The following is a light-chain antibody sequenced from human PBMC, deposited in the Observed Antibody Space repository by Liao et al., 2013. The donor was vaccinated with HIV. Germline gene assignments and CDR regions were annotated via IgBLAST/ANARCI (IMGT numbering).Light chain of an antibody. CDR2: QDS. V-gene: IGLV3-1*01. CDR1: KLGDKY. J-gene: IGLJ3*02. Sequence: SYELTQPPSVSVSPGQTASITCSGDKLGDKYAWWYQQKPGQSPVLVIYQDSKRPSGIPERFSGSNSGNTATLTISGTQAMDEADYYCQAWDSSTAGWVFGGGTKLTVL. CDR3: QAWDSSTAGWV.